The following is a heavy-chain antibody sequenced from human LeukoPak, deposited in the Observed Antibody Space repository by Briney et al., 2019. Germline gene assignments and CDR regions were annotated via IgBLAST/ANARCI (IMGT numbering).Heavy chain of an antibody. D-gene: IGHD3-16*01. J-gene: IGHJ6*03. CDR3: AIADHGGYYYYMDV. CDR2: IIPIFGTA. V-gene: IGHV1-69*13. CDR1: GGTFSSYA. Sequence: ASVKVSCKASGGTFSSYAISWVRQAPGQGLEWMGGIIPIFGTANYAQKFQGRVTITADESTSTAYMELSSLRSEDTAVYYCAIADHGGYYYYMDVWGKGTTVTISS.